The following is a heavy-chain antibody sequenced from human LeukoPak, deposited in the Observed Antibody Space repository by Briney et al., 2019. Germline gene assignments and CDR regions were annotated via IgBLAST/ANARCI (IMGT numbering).Heavy chain of an antibody. CDR3: AREVVVPAAPTLYYYYYYYMDV. V-gene: IGHV3-20*04. J-gene: IGHJ6*03. CDR1: GFTFDDYG. D-gene: IGHD2-2*01. Sequence: GGSLRLSCAASGFTFDDYGMSWVRQAPGKGLEWVSGINWNGGSTGYADSVKGRFTISRDNAKNSLYLQMNSLRTEDTALYYCAREVVVPAAPTLYYYYYYYMDVWGKGTTVTVSS. CDR2: INWNGGST.